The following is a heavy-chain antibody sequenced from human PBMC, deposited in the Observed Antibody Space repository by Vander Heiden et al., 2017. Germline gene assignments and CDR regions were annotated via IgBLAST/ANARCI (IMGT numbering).Heavy chain of an antibody. J-gene: IGHJ3*02. CDR1: GYTFTGYY. V-gene: IGHV1-2*04. CDR2: INPNSGGT. CDR3: ARDRLEYCGGDCYSGAFDI. Sequence: QVQLVQSGAEVKKPGASVKVSCKASGYTFTGYYMHWVRQAPGQGLEWMGWINPNSGGTNYAQKFQGWVTMTRDTSISTAYMELSRLRSDDTAVYYCARDRLEYCGGDCYSGAFDIWGQGTMVTVSS. D-gene: IGHD2-21*02.